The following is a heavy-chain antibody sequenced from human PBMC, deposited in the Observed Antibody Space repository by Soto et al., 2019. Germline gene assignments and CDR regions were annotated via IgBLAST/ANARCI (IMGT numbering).Heavy chain of an antibody. J-gene: IGHJ4*02. CDR3: ARDLVIAVAGTNDY. CDR1: GYTFTSYA. CDR2: INAGNGNT. Sequence: ASVKVSCKASGYTFTSYAMHLVRQAPGQRLEWMGWINAGNGNTKYSQKFQGRVTITRDTSASTAYMELSSLRPEDTAVYYCARDLVIAVAGTNDYWGQGTLVTVSS. D-gene: IGHD6-19*01. V-gene: IGHV1-3*01.